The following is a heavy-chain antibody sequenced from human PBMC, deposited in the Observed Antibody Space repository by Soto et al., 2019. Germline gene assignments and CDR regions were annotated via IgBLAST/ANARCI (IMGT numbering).Heavy chain of an antibody. CDR1: GYSFTTYW. CDR3: AIRNSEGYSYGPFYP. CDR2: IYPGDSDT. D-gene: IGHD5-18*01. V-gene: IGHV5-51*01. J-gene: IGHJ5*02. Sequence: GESLKISCKGSGYSFTTYWIGWLRQMPGKGLEWMGIIYPGDSDTRYSPSFQGQVTISADKSISTAYLQWSSLKASDTAMYYCAIRNSEGYSYGPFYPCGQGTLV.